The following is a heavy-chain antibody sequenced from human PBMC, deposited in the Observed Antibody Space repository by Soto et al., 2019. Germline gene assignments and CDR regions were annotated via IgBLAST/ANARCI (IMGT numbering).Heavy chain of an antibody. CDR1: GGSISSGGYY. V-gene: IGHV4-31*03. D-gene: IGHD5-18*01. Sequence: SETLSLTCTVSGGSISSGGYYWSWIRQHPGKGLEWIGYIYYSGSTYYNPSLKSRVTISVDTSKNQFSLKLSSVTAADTAVYYCARDRDTAMALYYYGMDVWGQGTTVTVSS. CDR2: IYYSGST. CDR3: ARDRDTAMALYYYGMDV. J-gene: IGHJ6*02.